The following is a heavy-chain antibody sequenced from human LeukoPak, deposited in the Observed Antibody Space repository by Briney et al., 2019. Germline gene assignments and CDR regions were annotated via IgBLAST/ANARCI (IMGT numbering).Heavy chain of an antibody. CDR2: RNPNSGNT. D-gene: IGHD2-15*01. J-gene: IGHJ6*02. V-gene: IGHV1-8*01. CDR1: GYTFTSYD. Sequence: VASVNVTCKASGYTFTSYDINWVRQASGQGREGMGWRNPNSGNTGYAQKFQGRVTMTRNTSISTAYMELSSLRSEDTAVYYCARGYCSGGSCYGMDVWGQGTTVTVSS. CDR3: ARGYCSGGSCYGMDV.